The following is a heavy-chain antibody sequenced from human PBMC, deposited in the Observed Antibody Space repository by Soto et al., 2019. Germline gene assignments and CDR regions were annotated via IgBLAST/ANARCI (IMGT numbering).Heavy chain of an antibody. CDR1: GFTFSNYW. J-gene: IGHJ4*02. D-gene: IGHD1-20*01. V-gene: IGHV3-7*05. CDR3: ARLITPRVLDS. Sequence: EVQLVESGGGLVQPGGSLRLSCAASGFTFSNYWMSWVRQAPGKGLEWVANMKQDGREKDYVGSVKGRFTISRDNAKTSLYLQMNSLTTEDTAVYYCARLITPRVLDSWGQGTLVTVSS. CDR2: MKQDGREK.